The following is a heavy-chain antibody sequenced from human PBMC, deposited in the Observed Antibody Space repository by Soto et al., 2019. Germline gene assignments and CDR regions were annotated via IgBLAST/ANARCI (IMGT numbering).Heavy chain of an antibody. J-gene: IGHJ3*02. CDR2: ISYDGSNK. CDR1: GFTFSSYG. V-gene: IGHV3-30*18. Sequence: QVQLVESGGGVVQPGRSLRLSCAASGFTFSSYGMHWVRQAPGKGLEWVAVISYDGSNKYYADSVKGRFTISRDNSKNTLYLQMNSLRAEDTAVYYCAKDRYDSSGYPDAFDMWGQGTMVTVSS. D-gene: IGHD3-22*01. CDR3: AKDRYDSSGYPDAFDM.